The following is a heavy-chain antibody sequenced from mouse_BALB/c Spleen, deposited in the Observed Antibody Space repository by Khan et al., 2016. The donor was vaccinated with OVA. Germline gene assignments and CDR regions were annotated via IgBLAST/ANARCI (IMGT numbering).Heavy chain of an antibody. J-gene: IGHJ2*01. CDR3: ARIMKIVATYFDY. V-gene: IGHV1S81*02. Sequence: QVQLKESGAELVKAGASVKMSCKASGYTFTSYWMHWVKQRLGQGLEWFAETNPTNGRTYYNEKFKSKATLTVDKSSSTAYMLLSGPTFEDSAVYYYARIMKIVATYFDYWGQGTTLTVSS. CDR1: GYTFTSYW. D-gene: IGHD1-1*01. CDR2: TNPTNGRT.